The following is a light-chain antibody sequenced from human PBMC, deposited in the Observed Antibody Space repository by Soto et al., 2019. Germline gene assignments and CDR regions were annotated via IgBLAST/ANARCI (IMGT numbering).Light chain of an antibody. CDR3: QQYNTT. J-gene: IGKJ2*01. V-gene: IGKV1-5*03. CDR1: QTISNS. Sequence: DIQMTQSPSTLSASVGDRVTITCRASQTISNSLAWYQQKPGKAPKLLIYKASSLQSGVPSRFSGSGSGTEFTLTISSLQPDDFATYYCQQYNTTFGQGTKV. CDR2: KAS.